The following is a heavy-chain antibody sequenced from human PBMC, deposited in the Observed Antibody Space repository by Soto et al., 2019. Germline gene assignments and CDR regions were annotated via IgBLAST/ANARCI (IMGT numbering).Heavy chain of an antibody. Sequence: PSDTLCLTCSVSGGSITTYQWSWIRQPPGKGLEWIGGYSGFTNYNPSLESRASISVDRSKNQFSLNIRSVTTADTAIYYCARDFGEYSFFFDYWGQGQLVTVSS. CDR2: YSGFT. CDR3: ARDFGEYSFFFDY. CDR1: GGSITTYQ. J-gene: IGHJ4*02. D-gene: IGHD2-21*01. V-gene: IGHV4-59*13.